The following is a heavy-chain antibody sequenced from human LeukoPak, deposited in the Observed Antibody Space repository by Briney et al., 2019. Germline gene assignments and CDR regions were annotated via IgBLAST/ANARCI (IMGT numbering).Heavy chain of an antibody. CDR1: GGTFSSYA. CDR2: IIPIFGTA. V-gene: IGHV1-69*05. CDR3: ARTSIVGARFDP. Sequence: SVKVSRKASGGTFSSYAISCVRQAPGQGLEWMGGIIPIFGTANYAQKFQGRVTITTDESTSTAYMELSSLRSEDTAVYYCARTSIVGARFDPWGQGTLVTVSS. J-gene: IGHJ5*02. D-gene: IGHD1-26*01.